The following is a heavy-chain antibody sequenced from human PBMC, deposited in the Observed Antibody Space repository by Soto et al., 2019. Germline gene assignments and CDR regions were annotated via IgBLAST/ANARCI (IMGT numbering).Heavy chain of an antibody. CDR3: ARNGSGTYYTVPDY. J-gene: IGHJ4*02. Sequence: QVQLVQSGAEVKKPGASVKVSCKASGYTFNNYGISWVRQAPGQGLEWMGWISTYHGYANYAQNVQGRVTMTTDTSKTTAYMELRSLRSDDTAVYYCARNGSGTYYTVPDYWGQGTLVTVSS. CDR2: ISTYHGYA. CDR1: GYTFNNYG. D-gene: IGHD3-10*01. V-gene: IGHV1-18*04.